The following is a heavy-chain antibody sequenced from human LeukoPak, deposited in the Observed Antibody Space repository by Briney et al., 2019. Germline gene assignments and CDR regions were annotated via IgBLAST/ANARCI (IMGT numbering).Heavy chain of an antibody. J-gene: IGHJ5*02. CDR1: GGSISSYY. CDR2: IYYSGST. D-gene: IGHD6-6*01. V-gene: IGHV4-59*01. CDR3: ARGSEGIAARHRWFDP. Sequence: PSETLSLTCTVSGGSISSYYWNWIRQPPGKGLKWIGYIYYSGSTDYNPSLKSRVTVSLDTSKNQFSLKLSSVTAADTAVYYCARGSEGIAARHRWFDPWGQGTLVTVSS.